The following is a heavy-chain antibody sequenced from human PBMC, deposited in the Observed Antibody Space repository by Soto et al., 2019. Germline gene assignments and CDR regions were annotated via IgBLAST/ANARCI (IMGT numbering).Heavy chain of an antibody. J-gene: IGHJ6*02. D-gene: IGHD3-16*01. CDR1: GYTFTSYG. CDR3: ARMGDVPYYYSGMDV. CDR2: INGYNGNT. Sequence: QVQLVQSGAEVKKPGASVKVSCKASGYTFTSYGITWVRQAPGQGLEWLGWINGYNGNTNYAQKLQARVTMTTDTSTSTAYMELRSLRSDDTAVFYCARMGDVPYYYSGMDVWGQGTTVTVSS. V-gene: IGHV1-18*01.